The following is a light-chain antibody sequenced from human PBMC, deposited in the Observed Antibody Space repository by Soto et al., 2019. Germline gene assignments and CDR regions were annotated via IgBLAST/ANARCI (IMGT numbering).Light chain of an antibody. J-gene: IGKJ1*01. CDR2: GAS. Sequence: EIVLTQSPGTLSLSPGERATLSCRASQSVSSSYLAWYPQKPGQAPRLLIYGASSRATGIPDRFSGSGSGTDYALTISRLEPEDFALYYCQQYGSSPGTFGQGTKVEIK. CDR3: QQYGSSPGT. V-gene: IGKV3-20*01. CDR1: QSVSSSY.